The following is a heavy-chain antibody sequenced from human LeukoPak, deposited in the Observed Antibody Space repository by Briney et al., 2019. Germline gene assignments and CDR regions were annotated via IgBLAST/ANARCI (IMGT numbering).Heavy chain of an antibody. CDR2: IIPIFGTA. Sequence: SVKVSCKASGGTFSSYAISWVRQAPGQGLEWMGGIIPIFGTANYAQKFQGRVTLTADESTSTAYMELSSLRSEDTAVYYCAIPRGCSSTSCSIYYFDYWGQGTLVTVSS. CDR1: GGTFSSYA. CDR3: AIPRGCSSTSCSIYYFDY. J-gene: IGHJ4*02. V-gene: IGHV1-69*13. D-gene: IGHD2-2*01.